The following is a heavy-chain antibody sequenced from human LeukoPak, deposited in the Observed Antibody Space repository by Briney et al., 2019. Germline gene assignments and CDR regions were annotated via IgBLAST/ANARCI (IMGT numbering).Heavy chain of an antibody. CDR3: GRINYNGDY. D-gene: IGHD3-10*01. Sequence: GGSLRLSCAASGFTFSSYGMHWVRQAPGKGLEWVAVIWYDGSNKYYADSVKGRFTISRDNAKNTVYLQMNSLRTEDTAVYFCGRINYNGDYWGRGTLVTVSS. V-gene: IGHV3-33*03. CDR1: GFTFSSYG. J-gene: IGHJ4*02. CDR2: IWYDGSNK.